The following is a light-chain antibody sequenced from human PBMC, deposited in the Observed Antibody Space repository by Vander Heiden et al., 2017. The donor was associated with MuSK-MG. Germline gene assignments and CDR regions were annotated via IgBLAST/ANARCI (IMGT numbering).Light chain of an antibody. CDR1: QSISSY. Sequence: IQMTKSSSSLSASVGDRVTITCRASQSISSYLNWYQQKPGKAPKLLIYAASSLQSGVPSRVSGSGSGTDVTLTISSVQPEDCATYYCKQSYRTPSTCGQGTRLEIK. V-gene: IGKV1-39*01. CDR2: AAS. J-gene: IGKJ5*01. CDR3: KQSYRTPST.